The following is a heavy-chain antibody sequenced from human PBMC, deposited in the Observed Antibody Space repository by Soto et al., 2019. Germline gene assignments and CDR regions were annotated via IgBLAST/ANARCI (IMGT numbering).Heavy chain of an antibody. CDR2: IDTQDGRP. D-gene: IGHD2-21*01. CDR1: GYTFASHS. V-gene: IGHV1-18*01. Sequence: QIQLLQSGPEVKEPGASVKVSCKTSGYTFASHSVTLVRQAPGQGLEWLGRIDTQDGRPQYAPSFQGRVTMTTDTYTETAFFAVRSLRTDDTAMYYFARVLLLDFYDIDHWVQGTHISVSS. J-gene: IGHJ4*02. CDR3: ARVLLLDFYDIDH.